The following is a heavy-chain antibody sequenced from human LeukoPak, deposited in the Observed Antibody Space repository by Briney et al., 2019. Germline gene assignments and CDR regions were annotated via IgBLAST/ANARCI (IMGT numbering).Heavy chain of an antibody. CDR1: GGSIRSGSFF. J-gene: IGHJ6*03. CDR2: IYTSGST. CDR3: ARDRIAVAGTVYYYYMDV. Sequence: SQTLSLTCTVSGGSIRSGSFFWSWIRQPAGKGLEWIGRIYTSGSTNYNPSLKSRVTISVDTSKNQFSLKLSSVTAADTAVYYCARDRIAVAGTVYYYYMDVWGKGTTVTVSS. V-gene: IGHV4-61*02. D-gene: IGHD6-19*01.